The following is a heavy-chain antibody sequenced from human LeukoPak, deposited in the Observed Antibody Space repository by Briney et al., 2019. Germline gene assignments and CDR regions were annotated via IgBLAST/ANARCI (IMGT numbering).Heavy chain of an antibody. V-gene: IGHV3-48*02. D-gene: IGHD3-22*01. CDR1: GFTFSSYS. CDR2: ISSSSSTI. Sequence: PGGSLRLSCVVSGFTFSSYSMNWVRQAPGKGLEWVSYISSSSSTIYHADSVKGRFTISRDNAKNSLYMQMNSLRDEDTAVDYCARDGGYYYDSSGYSGGGAFDIWGQGTMVTVSS. J-gene: IGHJ3*02. CDR3: ARDGGYYYDSSGYSGGGAFDI.